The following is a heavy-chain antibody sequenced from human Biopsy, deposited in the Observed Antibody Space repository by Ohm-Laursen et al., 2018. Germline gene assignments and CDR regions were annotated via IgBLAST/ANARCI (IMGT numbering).Heavy chain of an antibody. Sequence: SDTLPLTCNVSGGDINNYYWSWIRQPAGKGLEWIGRIYPGGSTNYNPSLKSRVTMSVDTSKKQLSLRLRSVTAADTAMYYCAGVVLGPTNDAFDLWGQGTMVVVPS. CDR3: AGVVLGPTNDAFDL. J-gene: IGHJ3*01. CDR1: GGDINNYY. D-gene: IGHD3-22*01. V-gene: IGHV4-4*07. CDR2: IYPGGST.